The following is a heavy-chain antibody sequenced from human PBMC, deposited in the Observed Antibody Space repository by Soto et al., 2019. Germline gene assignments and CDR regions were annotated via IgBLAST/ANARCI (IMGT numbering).Heavy chain of an antibody. J-gene: IGHJ6*02. CDR1: GGSISSYY. V-gene: IGHV4-59*08. Sequence: QVQLQESGPGLVKPSETLSLTCTVSGGSISSYYWSWIRQPPGRGLEWIGYIYYSGSTNSNPSLKSRVTMTVDTSTNQFSLKLSSVTAADTAVYYCARSGGIAVAGAYYYYGMDVWGQGTTVTVSS. CDR3: ARSGGIAVAGAYYYYGMDV. CDR2: IYYSGST. D-gene: IGHD6-19*01.